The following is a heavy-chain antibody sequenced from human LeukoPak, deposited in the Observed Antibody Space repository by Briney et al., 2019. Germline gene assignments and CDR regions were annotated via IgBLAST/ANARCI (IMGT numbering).Heavy chain of an antibody. CDR3: ARSYDILTGLDY. CDR1: GYTFTSYY. Sequence: ASVKVSCKASGYTFTSYYMHWVRQAPGQGLEWMGIINPSGGSTSYAQKFQGRVTMTRDTSTSTVYMELSRLRSDDTAVYYCARSYDILTGLDYWGQGTLVTVSS. V-gene: IGHV1-46*01. J-gene: IGHJ4*02. CDR2: INPSGGST. D-gene: IGHD3-9*01.